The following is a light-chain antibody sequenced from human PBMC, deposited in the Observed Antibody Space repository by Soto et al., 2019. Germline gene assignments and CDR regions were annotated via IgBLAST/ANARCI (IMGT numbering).Light chain of an antibody. CDR1: SSNIARNT. V-gene: IGLV1-44*01. Sequence: QSVLTQPPSASGTPGQTVTISCSGSSSNIARNTESWYQEVPGTAPKLLIYNTNQRPSGAPDRFSGSKSGTSASLAISGLQSEDEADYYCATWDDSPRDVVFGGGTQLTVL. CDR2: NTN. CDR3: ATWDDSPRDVV. J-gene: IGLJ2*01.